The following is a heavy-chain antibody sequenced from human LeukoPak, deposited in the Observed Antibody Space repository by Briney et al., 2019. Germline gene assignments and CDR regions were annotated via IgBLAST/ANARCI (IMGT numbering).Heavy chain of an antibody. D-gene: IGHD6-6*01. CDR2: IIPIFGTA. CDR1: GGTFSSYA. V-gene: IGHV1-69*05. J-gene: IGHJ4*02. Sequence: SVKVSCKASGGTFSSYAISWVRQAPGQGLEWMGGIIPIFGTANYAQKFQGRVTITTDESTSTAYVELSSLRSEDTAVYYCAYSSSSMFDYWGQGTLVTVSS. CDR3: AYSSSSMFDY.